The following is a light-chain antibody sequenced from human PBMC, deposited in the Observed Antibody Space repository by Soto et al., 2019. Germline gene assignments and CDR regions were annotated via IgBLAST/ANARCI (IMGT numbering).Light chain of an antibody. CDR1: SSDVGNYNY. CDR2: EVT. CDR3: GSYTSGSALVL. V-gene: IGLV2-14*01. Sequence: QSVLTQPASVSGAPGQSITISCTGTSSDVGNYNYVSWYQQYPGKAPKLMIYEVTNRPSGISTRFSGSKSGNTASLIISGLQAEDEADYYCGSYTSGSALVLFGGGTKVTVL. J-gene: IGLJ2*01.